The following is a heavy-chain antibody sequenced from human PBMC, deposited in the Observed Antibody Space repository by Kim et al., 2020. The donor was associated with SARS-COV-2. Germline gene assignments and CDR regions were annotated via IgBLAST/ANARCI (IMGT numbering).Heavy chain of an antibody. Sequence: GGSLRLFCAASGFTFSSYWMSWVRQAPGKGLEWVANIKQDGSEKYYVDSVKGRFTISRDNAKNSLYLQMNSLRAEDTAVYYCARDGVTTVTTEYYFDYWGQGTLVTVSS. V-gene: IGHV3-7*01. CDR1: GFTFSSYW. J-gene: IGHJ4*02. CDR3: ARDGVTTVTTEYYFDY. CDR2: IKQDGSEK. D-gene: IGHD4-17*01.